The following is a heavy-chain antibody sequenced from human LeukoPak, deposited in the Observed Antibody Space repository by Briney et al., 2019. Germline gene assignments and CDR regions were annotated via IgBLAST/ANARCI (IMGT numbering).Heavy chain of an antibody. D-gene: IGHD1-26*01. CDR2: IYPSGGGT. Sequence: ASVKVSCKASGYTFRNHGITWVRQAPGQGLEWMGTIYPSGGGTSYAQKFQGRVTMTRDTSTNTLYMDLSSLRSEDTAVYYCAREPPHTGSYDYWGQGTLVTVSS. V-gene: IGHV1-46*01. CDR3: AREPPHTGSYDY. CDR1: GYTFRNHG. J-gene: IGHJ4*02.